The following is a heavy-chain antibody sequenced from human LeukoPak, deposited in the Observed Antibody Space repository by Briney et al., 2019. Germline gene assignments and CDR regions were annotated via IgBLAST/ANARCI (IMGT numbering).Heavy chain of an antibody. Sequence: GGSLRLSYAASGYTFNNYSIHWVRQAPGKGLEWVSSITSYGTYISYGDSVKGRFTISRDNSKNSLYLHMNSLKVEDTAVYYCARDPWGFDLWGQGTLVTVSS. J-gene: IGHJ4*02. CDR1: GYTFNNYS. CDR2: ITSYGTYI. CDR3: ARDPWGFDL. D-gene: IGHD3-16*01. V-gene: IGHV3-21*01.